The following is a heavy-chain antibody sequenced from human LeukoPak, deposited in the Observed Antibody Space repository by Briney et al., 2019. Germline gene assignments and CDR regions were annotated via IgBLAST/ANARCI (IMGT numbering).Heavy chain of an antibody. J-gene: IGHJ4*02. V-gene: IGHV1-2*02. Sequence: ASVKVSCKASGYTFTSYYMHWVRQAPGQGLEWMGWINPNSGGTNYAQKFQGRVTMTRDTSISTAYMELSRLRSDDTAVYYCARDQVRIAVAGTIDNWGQGTLVTVSS. CDR1: GYTFTSYY. D-gene: IGHD6-19*01. CDR2: INPNSGGT. CDR3: ARDQVRIAVAGTIDN.